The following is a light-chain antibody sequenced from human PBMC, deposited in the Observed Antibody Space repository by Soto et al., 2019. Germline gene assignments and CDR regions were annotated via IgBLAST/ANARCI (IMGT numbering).Light chain of an antibody. V-gene: IGKV4-1*01. J-gene: IGKJ1*01. CDR3: QQYYNSPWT. CDR1: QSVLYNSNNKNY. CDR2: LAS. Sequence: DIVMTQSPDSLAVSLGERATINCKSSQSVLYNSNNKNYLAWYQQKPGQPPKLLIYLASTRESGVPDRFSGSGSVTDFTLTISSLQAEDVAVYYCQQYYNSPWTFGQGTKVEIK.